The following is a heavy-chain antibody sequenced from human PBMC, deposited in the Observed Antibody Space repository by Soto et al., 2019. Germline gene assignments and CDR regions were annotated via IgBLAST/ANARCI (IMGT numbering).Heavy chain of an antibody. CDR2: ISGSGGST. CDR1: GFTFSSYA. D-gene: IGHD1-1*01. J-gene: IGHJ4*02. V-gene: IGHV3-23*01. Sequence: GGSLRLSCAASGFTFSSYAMSWVRQAPGKGLEWVSAISGSGGSTYYADSVKGRFTISRDNSKNTLYLQMNSLRAEATAVDYCAKALPNGGRGLYYFDYWGQGTLVTVSS. CDR3: AKALPNGGRGLYYFDY.